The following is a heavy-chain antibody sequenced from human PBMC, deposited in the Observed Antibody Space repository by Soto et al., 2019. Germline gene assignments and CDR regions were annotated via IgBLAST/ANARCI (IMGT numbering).Heavy chain of an antibody. Sequence: GGSLRLSCAASGFTFSSYAMHWVRQAPGKGLEYVSAISSNGGSTYYANSVKGRFTISRDNSKNTLYLQMGSLRAEDMAVYYCARVSGNWNPTLDYYYMDVWGKGTTVTVSS. V-gene: IGHV3-64*01. D-gene: IGHD1-1*01. CDR2: ISSNGGST. CDR3: ARVSGNWNPTLDYYYMDV. J-gene: IGHJ6*03. CDR1: GFTFSSYA.